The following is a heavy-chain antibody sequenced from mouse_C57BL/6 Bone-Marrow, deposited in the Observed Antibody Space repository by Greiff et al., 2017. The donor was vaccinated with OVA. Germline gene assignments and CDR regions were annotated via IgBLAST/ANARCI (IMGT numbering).Heavy chain of an antibody. CDR3: ASCYGSSTNWYYDV. CDR1: GYTFTSYW. Sequence: VQLQESGAELVKPGASVKLSCKASGYTFTSYWMHWVKQRPGQGLEWIGMIHPNSGSTNYNEKFKSKATLTVDKSSSTAYMQLSSLTSEDSAVYYCASCYGSSTNWYYDVWGTGTTVTVSS. D-gene: IGHD1-1*01. V-gene: IGHV1-64*01. J-gene: IGHJ1*03. CDR2: IHPNSGST.